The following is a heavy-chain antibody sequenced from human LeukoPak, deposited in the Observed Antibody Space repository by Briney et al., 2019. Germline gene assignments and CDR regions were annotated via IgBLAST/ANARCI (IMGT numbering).Heavy chain of an antibody. J-gene: IGHJ3*02. Sequence: PSETLSLTCTVSGGSISSGDYYWSWIRQPPGKGLEWIGYIYYSGSTNYNPSLKSRVTISVDTSKNQFSLKLSSVTAADTAVYYCARVVPAMVRGVTDAFDIWGQGTMVTVSS. CDR3: ARVVPAMVRGVTDAFDI. V-gene: IGHV4-61*08. CDR2: IYYSGST. CDR1: GGSISSGDYY. D-gene: IGHD3-10*01.